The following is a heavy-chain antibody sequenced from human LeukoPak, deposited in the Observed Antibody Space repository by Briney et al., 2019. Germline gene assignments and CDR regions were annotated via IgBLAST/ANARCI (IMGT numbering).Heavy chain of an antibody. CDR3: AGGGGSGSLDI. CDR1: GDTFSNYA. D-gene: IGHD1-26*01. CDR2: INTYTENP. Sequence: GASVRVSCKASGDTFSNYAVNWVRQAPGQGLEWMGWINTYTENPTYAQGFTGRFVFSLDTSVSTAYLQISRLKADDSALYYCAGGGGSGSLDIWGQGTLVTVAP. J-gene: IGHJ3*02. V-gene: IGHV7-4-1*02.